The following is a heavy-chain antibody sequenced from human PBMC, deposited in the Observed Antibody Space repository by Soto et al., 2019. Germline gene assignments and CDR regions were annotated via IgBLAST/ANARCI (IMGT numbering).Heavy chain of an antibody. J-gene: IGHJ5*02. Sequence: SETLSLTCTVSGGSISSSSYYWGWIRQPPGKGLEWIGSIYYSGSTYYNPSLKSRVTISVDTTKNQFSLKLSSVTAADTAVYYCARRGSWYWFDPWGQGTLVTVSS. CDR2: IYYSGST. CDR1: GGSISSSSYY. V-gene: IGHV4-39*01. D-gene: IGHD6-13*01. CDR3: ARRGSWYWFDP.